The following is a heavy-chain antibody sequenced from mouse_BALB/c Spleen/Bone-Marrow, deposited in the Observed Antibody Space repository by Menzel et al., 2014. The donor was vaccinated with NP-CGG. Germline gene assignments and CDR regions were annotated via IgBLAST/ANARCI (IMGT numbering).Heavy chain of an antibody. V-gene: IGHV1-82*01. CDR1: GYTFSYSW. CDR3: ARKPHYYAMDY. CDR2: IYPEDGDT. J-gene: IGHJ4*01. Sequence: QVQLLQSGPELVKTRASVKISCKTSGYTFSYSWLNWVRQRPGQGLVWIGRIYPEDGDTNYNGRLNGKATLTADKSSNTTYIQLSSLTSVDSAVYFGARKPHYYAMDYWGQGTSVTGST.